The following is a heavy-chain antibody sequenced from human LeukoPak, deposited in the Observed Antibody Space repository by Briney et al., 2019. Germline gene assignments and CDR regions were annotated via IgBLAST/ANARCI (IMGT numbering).Heavy chain of an antibody. V-gene: IGHV1-8*03. D-gene: IGHD1-1*01. CDR2: MNPNSGNT. CDR1: GYTFTSYD. J-gene: IGHJ3*02. Sequence: ASVKVSCKASGYTFTSYDINWVRQATGQGLEWMGWMNPNSGNTGYAQKFQGRVTITRNTSISTAYMELSSLRSEDTAVYYCASQIADDHDAFDIWGQGTMVTVSS. CDR3: ASQIADDHDAFDI.